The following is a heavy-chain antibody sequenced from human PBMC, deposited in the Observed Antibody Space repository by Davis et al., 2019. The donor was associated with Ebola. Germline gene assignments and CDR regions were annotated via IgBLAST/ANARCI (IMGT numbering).Heavy chain of an antibody. D-gene: IGHD3-10*01. Sequence: PGGSLRLTCAVYGGSFSGYYWSWIRQPPGKGLEWIGEINHSGSTNYNPSLKSRVTISVDTSKNQFSLKLSSVTAADTAVYYCVRERLVRGVIIARWGQGTLVTVSS. CDR1: GGSFSGYY. CDR3: VRERLVRGVIIAR. J-gene: IGHJ4*02. CDR2: INHSGST. V-gene: IGHV4-34*01.